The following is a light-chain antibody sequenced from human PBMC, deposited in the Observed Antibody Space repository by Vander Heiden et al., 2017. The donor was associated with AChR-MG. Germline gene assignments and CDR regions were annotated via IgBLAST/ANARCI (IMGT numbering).Light chain of an antibody. V-gene: IGLV1-44*01. CDR1: SSNIGSNT. J-gene: IGLJ1*01. Sequence: QSVLTQLLSVSGTLAPRVTISCSGSSSNIGSNTVNWYQQLPGTAPKLLIYSNNQRPSGVPDRFSGSKSGTSASLAISGLQSEDEADYYCAAWDDSLNGYVFGTGTKVTVL. CDR2: SNN. CDR3: AAWDDSLNGYV.